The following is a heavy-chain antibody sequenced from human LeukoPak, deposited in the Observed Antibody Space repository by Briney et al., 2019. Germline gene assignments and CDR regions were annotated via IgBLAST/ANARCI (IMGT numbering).Heavy chain of an antibody. CDR1: GFTFSTYG. V-gene: IGHV3-33*01. J-gene: IGHJ4*02. D-gene: IGHD6-13*01. CDR2: IWYDGSNK. CDR3: ARGGGQQLVPTGTPFDY. Sequence: GRSLRLSCAASGFTFSTYGMHWVRQAPGKGLEWVAVIWYDGSNKCYADSVKGRFTISRGNSKNTLYLQMNSLSAEDTAVYYCARGGGQQLVPTGTPFDYWGQGTLVTVSS.